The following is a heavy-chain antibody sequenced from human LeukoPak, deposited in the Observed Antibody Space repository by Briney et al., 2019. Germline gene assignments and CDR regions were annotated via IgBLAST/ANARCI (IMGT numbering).Heavy chain of an antibody. V-gene: IGHV6-1*01. CDR2: TFYRSKWYN. CDR1: GDSVFSNSVA. CDR3: ARGYNYGFDY. Sequence: SQTLSLPCAISGDSVFSNSVAWNWIRQSPSRGLEWLGRTFYRSKWYNDYAVSVKSRITINPDTSKNQFSLQLNSVTPEDTAVYYCARGYNYGFDYWGQGTLVTASS. D-gene: IGHD5-18*01. J-gene: IGHJ4*02.